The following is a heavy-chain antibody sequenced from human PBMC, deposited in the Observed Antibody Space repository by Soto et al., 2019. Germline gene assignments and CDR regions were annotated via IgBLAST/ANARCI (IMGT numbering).Heavy chain of an antibody. J-gene: IGHJ3*01. CDR2: ILVDGRT. V-gene: IGHV3-23*01. CDR1: GFICSSYD. CDR3: AKATATGGGAFDF. Sequence: GGSLRLSCAASGFICSSYDMSWVRQAPGKGLEWVSTILVDGRTFYVDSVKGRFAISRDSSQNTVYLQMNSLTAGDTALYYCAKATATGGGAFDFCGQGTMVTVSS. D-gene: IGHD2-8*02.